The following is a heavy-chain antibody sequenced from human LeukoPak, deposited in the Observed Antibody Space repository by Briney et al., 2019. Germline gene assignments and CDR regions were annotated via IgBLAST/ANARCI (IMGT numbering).Heavy chain of an antibody. V-gene: IGHV3-21*01. CDR2: ISPSGRST. CDR1: GFTFSSYT. J-gene: IGHJ5*02. D-gene: IGHD3-10*01. CDR3: GRDVLGETGAGGP. Sequence: PGGSLRLSCAGSGFTFSSYTMNWVRQAPGQGLGWVSSISPSGRSTWNADSVKGRFTISRDNARNSVTLQMNSLRPDDSGVYYCGRDVLGETGAGGPWGQGALVTVSS.